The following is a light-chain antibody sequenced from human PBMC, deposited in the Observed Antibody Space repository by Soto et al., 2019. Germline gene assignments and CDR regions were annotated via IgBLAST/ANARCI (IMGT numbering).Light chain of an antibody. CDR1: QSVNSN. CDR3: QQYSDWPPRVT. J-gene: IGKJ3*01. Sequence: EIVMTQSPATLSVSPGERATLSCRASQSVNSNLAWYQQKPGQAPRLLIYGASTRATGLPARFSGSGSGTEFTLTISSLQSEDFAVYYCQQYSDWPPRVTFGPGTKVDIK. CDR2: GAS. V-gene: IGKV3-15*01.